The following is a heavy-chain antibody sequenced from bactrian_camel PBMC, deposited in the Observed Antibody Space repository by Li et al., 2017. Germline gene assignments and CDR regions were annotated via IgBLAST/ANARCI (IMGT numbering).Heavy chain of an antibody. V-gene: IGHV3S53*01. J-gene: IGHJ4*01. CDR1: GYTYSSNC. Sequence: HVQLVESGGGSVQPGGSLRLSCGASGYTYSSNCMGWFRQAPGKEREFVSRIVSGSSTTYTDSVKGRFTISRDNAKNTVYLQMISLKPEDTAVYYCVRSTMGWAFDYWGQGTQVTVSS. D-gene: IGHD5*01. CDR3: VRSTMGWAFDY. CDR2: IVSGSST.